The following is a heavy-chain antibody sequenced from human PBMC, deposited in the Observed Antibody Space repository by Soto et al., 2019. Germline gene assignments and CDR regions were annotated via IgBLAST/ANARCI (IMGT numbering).Heavy chain of an antibody. CDR2: ISYDGSNK. Sequence: QVQLVESGGGVVQPGRSLRLSCAASGFTFSTYGIHWVRRAPGKGLEWVSVISYDGSNKYYADSVKGRFTISRDNSKNTLYLQMNRLGVEDTAVYYCAKDLGGSGSLHHWGQGTLVTVSS. V-gene: IGHV3-30*18. D-gene: IGHD3-10*01. CDR1: GFTFSTYG. J-gene: IGHJ5*02. CDR3: AKDLGGSGSLHH.